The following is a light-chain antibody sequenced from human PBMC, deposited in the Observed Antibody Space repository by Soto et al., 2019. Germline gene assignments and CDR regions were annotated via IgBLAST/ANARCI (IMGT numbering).Light chain of an antibody. V-gene: IGKV3-11*01. Sequence: EIVLTQSPATLSLSPGERATLSCRASQSVTKYLSWYQQKPGQAPRLLIYDASTRATGIPARFSGSGSGTDFTLTISSLEPEDFAVYYCQQRTIWPLTFGGGTKVEIK. CDR3: QQRTIWPLT. J-gene: IGKJ4*01. CDR1: QSVTKY. CDR2: DAS.